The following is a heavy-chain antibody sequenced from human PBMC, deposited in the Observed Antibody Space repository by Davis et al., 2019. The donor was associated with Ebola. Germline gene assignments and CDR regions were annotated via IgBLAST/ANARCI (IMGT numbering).Heavy chain of an antibody. D-gene: IGHD3-10*01. J-gene: IGHJ4*02. CDR2: IYHSGST. V-gene: IGHV4-4*02. CDR1: GGSISSSNW. Sequence: SETLSLTCAVSGGSISSSNWWSWVRQPPGKGLEWIGEIYHSGSTNYNPSLKSRVTISVDTSKNQFSLKLSSVTAADTAVYYCARGGRELLLVLDYWGQGTLVTVSS. CDR3: ARGGRELLLVLDY.